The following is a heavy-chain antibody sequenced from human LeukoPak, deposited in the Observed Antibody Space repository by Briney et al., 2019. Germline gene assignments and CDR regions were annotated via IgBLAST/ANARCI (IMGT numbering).Heavy chain of an antibody. CDR1: GDSISSGGYY. D-gene: IGHD3-3*01. V-gene: IGHV4-31*03. CDR3: ARDRYDSYPMDV. Sequence: SETLSLTCTVSGDSISSGGYYWSWIRQHPGKGLESIGYIYYSGSTYYSPSLKSRATISVDTSKNQFSLNLSSVTAADTAVYYCARDRYDSYPMDVWGQGTTVTVSS. J-gene: IGHJ6*02. CDR2: IYYSGST.